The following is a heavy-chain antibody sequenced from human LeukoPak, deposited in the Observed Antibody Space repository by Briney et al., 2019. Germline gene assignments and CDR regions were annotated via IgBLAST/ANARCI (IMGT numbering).Heavy chain of an antibody. CDR2: IYYSGST. CDR1: GGSISSSSYY. CDR3: ARVGGSGRNYYGMDV. Sequence: SETLSLTCTVSGGSISSSSYYWGWIRQPPGKGLEWIGSIYYSGSTYYNPSLKSRVTISVDTSKNQFSLKLSSVTAADTAVYYCARVGGSGRNYYGMDVWGQGTTVTVSS. D-gene: IGHD3-10*01. J-gene: IGHJ6*02. V-gene: IGHV4-39*01.